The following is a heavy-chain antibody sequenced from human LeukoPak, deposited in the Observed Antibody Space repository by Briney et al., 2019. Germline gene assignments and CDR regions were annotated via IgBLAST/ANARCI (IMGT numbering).Heavy chain of an antibody. V-gene: IGHV3-7*01. D-gene: IGHD6-13*01. J-gene: IGHJ6*03. CDR2: IKQDGSEK. Sequence: GGSLRLSCAASEFTFFTYWMTWVRQAPGKGLEWVANIKQDGSEKYYVDSVKGRFTISRDNAKNSLYLQMNSLRAEDTAVYYCARDAAVQQLGYYYYYMDVWGKGTTVTVSS. CDR3: ARDAAVQQLGYYYYYMDV. CDR1: EFTFFTYW.